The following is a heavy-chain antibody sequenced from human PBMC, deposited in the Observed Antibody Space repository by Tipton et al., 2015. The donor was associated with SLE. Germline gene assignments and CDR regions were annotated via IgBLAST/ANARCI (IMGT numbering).Heavy chain of an antibody. CDR1: GGSISSGSYY. CDR3: ARGRGPYSSGWYWFDP. V-gene: IGHV4-61*02. J-gene: IGHJ5*02. CDR2: IYTSGST. Sequence: TLSLTCTVSGGSISSGSYYWSWIRQPAGKGLEWIGRIYTSGSTNYNPSLKSRVTISVDTSKNQFSLKLSSVTAADTAVYYCARGRGPYSSGWYWFDPWGQGTLVTVSS. D-gene: IGHD6-19*01.